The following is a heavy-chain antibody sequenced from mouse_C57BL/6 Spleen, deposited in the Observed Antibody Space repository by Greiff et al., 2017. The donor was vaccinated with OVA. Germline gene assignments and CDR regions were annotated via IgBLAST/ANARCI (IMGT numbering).Heavy chain of an antibody. J-gene: IGHJ4*01. CDR3: ARRGAYSKECAMDY. D-gene: IGHD2-5*01. CDR1: GFSLTSYA. Sequence: VMLVESGPGLVAPSPSLSITCTVSGFSLTSYAISWVRQPPGQGLEWLGVIWTGGGTTYYSALNSSLSISKDNSNSQVFLKMNRMQTDDTARYYCARRGAYSKECAMDYWGQGTSVTVSS. V-gene: IGHV2-9-1*01. CDR2: IWTGGGT.